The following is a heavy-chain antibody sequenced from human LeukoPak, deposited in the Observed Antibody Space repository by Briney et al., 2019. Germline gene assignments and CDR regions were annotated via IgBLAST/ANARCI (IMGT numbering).Heavy chain of an antibody. CDR1: GYTFTDYY. J-gene: IGHJ3*02. D-gene: IGHD3-3*01. Sequence: ASVKVSCKASGYTFTDYYMHWVRQAPGQGLEWMGWINPHSGGTDHAQKFQGRVTMTRDTSSSTAYMELSRLRFDDTVVYYCARGPRITIFGVVMANDAFDIWGQGTMVTVSS. CDR2: INPHSGGT. CDR3: ARGPRITIFGVVMANDAFDI. V-gene: IGHV1-2*02.